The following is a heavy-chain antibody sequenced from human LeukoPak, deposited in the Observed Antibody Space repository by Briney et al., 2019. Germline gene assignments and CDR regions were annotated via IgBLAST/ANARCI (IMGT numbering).Heavy chain of an antibody. J-gene: IGHJ4*02. CDR3: ARTTYYYDSSGYFDY. V-gene: IGHV3-53*01. CDR2: IYSGGST. Sequence: GGSLRLSCAASGFTVSSTYMSWVRQAPGKGLEWVSVIYSGGSTYYADSVKGRFTISRDNSKNTLYLQMNRLRAEDTAVYYCARTTYYYDSSGYFDYWGQGTLVTVSS. CDR1: GFTVSSTY. D-gene: IGHD3-22*01.